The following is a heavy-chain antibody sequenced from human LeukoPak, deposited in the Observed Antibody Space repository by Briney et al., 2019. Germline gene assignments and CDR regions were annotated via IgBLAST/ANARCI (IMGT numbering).Heavy chain of an antibody. V-gene: IGHV3-30*18. CDR1: GFTFSSYG. J-gene: IGHJ4*02. CDR2: ISYDGSNK. D-gene: IGHD3-3*01. CDR3: AKGRAIFGVVDY. Sequence: GGSLRLSCAASGFTFSSYGMHWVRQAPGKGLEWVAVISYDGSNKYYADSVKGRFTISRDNSKNTLYLQMNSLRAEDTAVYYCAKGRAIFGVVDYWGQGTLVTVSS.